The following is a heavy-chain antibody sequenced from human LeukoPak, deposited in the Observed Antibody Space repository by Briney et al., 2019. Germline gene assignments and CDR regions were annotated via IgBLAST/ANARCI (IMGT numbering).Heavy chain of an antibody. D-gene: IGHD6-19*01. J-gene: IGHJ4*02. CDR3: ARRSGIAVAGAFDY. V-gene: IGHV3-21*04. CDR2: ISSSSSYI. CDR1: GFTFSSYS. Sequence: GGSLRLSCAASGFTFSSYSMNWVRQAPGKGLEWVSSISSSSSYIYYADSVKGRFTISRDNSKNTLYLQMNSLRAEDTAVYYCARRSGIAVAGAFDYWGQGTLVTVSS.